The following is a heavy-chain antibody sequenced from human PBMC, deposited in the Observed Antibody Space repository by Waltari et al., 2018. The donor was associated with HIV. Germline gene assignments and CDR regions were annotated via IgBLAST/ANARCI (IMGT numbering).Heavy chain of an antibody. CDR1: GYSFTSYW. CDR3: ARLGSYGSGSRPFFFDY. V-gene: IGHV5-51*03. Sequence: EVQLVQSGAEVKKPGESLKISCKGSGYSFTSYWIAWVRQMPGKGLEWMGIIYPGDSDNKYSPSFQGQVTISADKSITTAYLQWRSLEASDSAIYYCARLGSYGSGSRPFFFDYWGQGTLVTVSS. CDR2: IYPGDSDN. J-gene: IGHJ4*02. D-gene: IGHD3-10*01.